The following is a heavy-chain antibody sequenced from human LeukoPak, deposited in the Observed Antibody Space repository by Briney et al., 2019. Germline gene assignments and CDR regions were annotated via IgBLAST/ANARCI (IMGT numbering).Heavy chain of an antibody. J-gene: IGHJ4*02. CDR1: GFSFTAYC. D-gene: IGHD3-3*01. CDR2: IWYDGSNT. V-gene: IGHV3-33*01. Sequence: PGGSLRLSCAASGFSFTAYCMLWVRQAPGKGLECVAVIWYDGSNTYYADSVKGRFTISRDNSKNTLYLQMNSLRGEDTAVYYCARGGPEWPLDYWGQGTLVTVSS. CDR3: ARGGPEWPLDY.